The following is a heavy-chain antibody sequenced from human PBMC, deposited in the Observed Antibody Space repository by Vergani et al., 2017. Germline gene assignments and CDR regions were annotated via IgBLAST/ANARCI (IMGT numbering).Heavy chain of an antibody. CDR2: ISYDGSNK. CDR1: GFTFSSYG. CDR3: AKTDYYGSGSSYFQH. V-gene: IGHV3-30*18. Sequence: QVQLVESGGGVVQPGRSLRLSCAASGFTFSSYGMHWVRQAPGKGLEWVAVISYDGSNKYYADSVKGRFTISRDNSKNTLYLQMNSLRAEDTAVYYCAKTDYYGSGSSYFQHWGQGTLVTVSS. D-gene: IGHD3-10*01. J-gene: IGHJ1*01.